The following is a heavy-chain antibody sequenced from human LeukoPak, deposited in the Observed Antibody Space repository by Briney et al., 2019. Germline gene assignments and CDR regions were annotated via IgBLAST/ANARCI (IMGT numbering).Heavy chain of an antibody. V-gene: IGHV4-61*01. CDR1: GGSISSGSYY. Sequence: SQTLSLTCTVSGGSISSGSYYWSWIRQPPGKGLEWIGYIYYSGSTNYNPSLKSRVTISVDTSKNQFSLKLSSVTAADTAVYYCARGPTMVRGVRWFDPWGQGTLVTVSS. CDR2: IYYSGST. CDR3: ARGPTMVRGVRWFDP. D-gene: IGHD3-10*01. J-gene: IGHJ5*02.